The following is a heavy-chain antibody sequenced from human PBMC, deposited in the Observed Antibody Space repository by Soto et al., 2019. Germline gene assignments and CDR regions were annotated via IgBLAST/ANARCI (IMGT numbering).Heavy chain of an antibody. J-gene: IGHJ4*02. D-gene: IGHD5-18*01. CDR2: INPSGGST. CDR3: ARDRLGSYGPLRSYYFAY. CDR1: GYSFTSYY. Sequence: ASGKVSCEASGYSFTSYYMHWVRRAPGQGLEWMGIINPSGGSTSYAQKFQGRVTMTRDTSTSTVYMELSSLRSEDTAVYYCARDRLGSYGPLRSYYFAYWGQGTLVTV. V-gene: IGHV1-46*01.